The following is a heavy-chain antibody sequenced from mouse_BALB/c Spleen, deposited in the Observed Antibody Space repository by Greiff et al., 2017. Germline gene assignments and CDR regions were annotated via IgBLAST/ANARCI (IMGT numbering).Heavy chain of an antibody. D-gene: IGHD1-1*02. CDR2: ISDGGSYT. Sequence: EVQVVESGGGLVKPGGSLKLSCAASGFTFSDYYMYWVRQTPEKRLEWVATISDGGSYTYYPDSVKGRFTISRDNAKNNLYLQMSSLKSEDTAMYYCARDRVLSSYAMDYWGQGTSVTVSS. J-gene: IGHJ4*01. CDR3: ARDRVLSSYAMDY. CDR1: GFTFSDYY. V-gene: IGHV5-4*02.